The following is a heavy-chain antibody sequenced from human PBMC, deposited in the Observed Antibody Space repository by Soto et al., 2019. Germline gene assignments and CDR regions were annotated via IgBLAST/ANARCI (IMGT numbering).Heavy chain of an antibody. V-gene: IGHV4-39*01. D-gene: IGHD6-19*01. CDR2: IYYSGST. J-gene: IGHJ6*02. CDR3: ARQWYSIGWLPSTSPYYYYYYGMDV. CDR1: GGSISSSSYY. Sequence: PSETLSLTCTVSGGSISSSSYYWGWIRQPPGKGLEWIGSIYYSGSTYYNPSLKSRVTISVDTSKNQFSLKLSSVTAADTAVYYCARQWYSIGWLPSTSPYYYYYYGMDVWGQGTTVTVSS.